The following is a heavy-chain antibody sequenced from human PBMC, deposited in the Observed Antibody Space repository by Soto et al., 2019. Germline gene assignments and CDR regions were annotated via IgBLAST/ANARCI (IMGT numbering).Heavy chain of an antibody. CDR3: ARDAVWGENVYYYYGMDV. V-gene: IGHV4-30-4*01. J-gene: IGHJ6*02. CDR1: GGSISSGDYY. Sequence: QVQLQESGPGLVKPSQTLSLTCTVSGGSISSGDYYWSWIRQPPGKGLEWIGYIYYSGSTYYNPSLKSRVTISVDTSKNQFSLKLSSVTAADTAVYYCARDAVWGENVYYYYGMDVWGQGTTVTVSS. CDR2: IYYSGST. D-gene: IGHD3-16*01.